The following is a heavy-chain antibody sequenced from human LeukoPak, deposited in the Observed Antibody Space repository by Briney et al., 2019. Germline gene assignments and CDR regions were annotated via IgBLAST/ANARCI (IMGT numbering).Heavy chain of an antibody. V-gene: IGHV3-23*01. CDR2: IRGSGGST. CDR1: GFTFSSYA. CDR3: DYQGN. J-gene: IGHJ1*01. Sequence: GGSLGLSCAASGFTFSSYAMSWVRQAPGKGLEWVSAIRGSGGSTDYADSVKGRFTISRDRDSGKILVYLDMNSLRDEDTGVYYCDYQGNWGPGTLVTVSS. D-gene: IGHD5-12*01.